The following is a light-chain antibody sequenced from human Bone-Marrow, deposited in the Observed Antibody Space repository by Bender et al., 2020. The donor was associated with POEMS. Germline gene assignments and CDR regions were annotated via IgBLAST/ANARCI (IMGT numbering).Light chain of an antibody. Sequence: QSVLTQPPSASGTPGQRVTISCSGSSSNIGTNPVNWYQQLPGTAPKLLIYINNQRPSGVPDRFSGSKSGTSASLASSGLQSEEEAEYYCAAWEDSLNGWVFGGGTKLTVL. CDR2: INN. V-gene: IGLV1-44*01. CDR1: SSNIGTNP. CDR3: AAWEDSLNGWV. J-gene: IGLJ3*02.